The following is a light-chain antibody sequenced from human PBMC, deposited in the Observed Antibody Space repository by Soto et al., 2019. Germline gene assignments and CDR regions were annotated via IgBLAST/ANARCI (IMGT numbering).Light chain of an antibody. CDR2: DTS. CDR3: QPYNNWPLT. V-gene: IGKV3-15*01. J-gene: IGKJ4*01. CDR1: QNISRS. Sequence: EIVMTQSPVHLSVSPWERATLSCRASQNISRSLAWYQQKPGQTPRLLIYDTSTRATGVPTRFSGSRSGAEFTLTINSLQSEDFAVYYCQPYNNWPLTFGGGTKVDI.